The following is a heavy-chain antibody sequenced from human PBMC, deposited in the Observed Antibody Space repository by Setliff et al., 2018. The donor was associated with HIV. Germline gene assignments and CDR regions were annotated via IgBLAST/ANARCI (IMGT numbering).Heavy chain of an antibody. CDR1: GYTFTGYY. J-gene: IGHJ3*02. CDR3: ARLPFITIFGVLNGDDGFDI. CDR2: INPKSGGT. Sequence: ASVKVSCKASGYTFTGYYMHWVRQAPGQGPEWLGRINPKSGGTRYAQKFQGRVSMTRDTAISTAYIELSRLRSDDSAVYYCARLPFITIFGVLNGDDGFDIWGQGTMVTVSS. V-gene: IGHV1-2*06. D-gene: IGHD3-3*01.